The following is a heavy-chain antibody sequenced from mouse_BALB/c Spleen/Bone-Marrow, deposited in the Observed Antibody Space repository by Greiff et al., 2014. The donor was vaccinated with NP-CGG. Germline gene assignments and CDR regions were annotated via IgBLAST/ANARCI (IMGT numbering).Heavy chain of an antibody. J-gene: IGHJ3*01. CDR1: GYSFSTYW. CDR2: IYPGNSDS. Sequence: EVKLQESGTVLSRPGASVKMSCKASGYSFSTYWMHWVKQRPGQGLEWIGAIYPGNSDSSYNQKFEGKAKLTAVTSASTAYMELISLTHEDSAVYYCTRRGSSAFPYWGQGTLVTVSA. CDR3: TRRGSSAFPY. D-gene: IGHD1-1*01. V-gene: IGHV1-5*01.